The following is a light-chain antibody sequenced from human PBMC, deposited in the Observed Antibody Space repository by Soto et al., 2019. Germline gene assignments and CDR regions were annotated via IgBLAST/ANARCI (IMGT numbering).Light chain of an antibody. CDR2: LGS. V-gene: IGKV2-28*01. Sequence: DIVMTQSPLSLPVTPGEPASISCRSSQSLLHCNGYNYLDWYLQKPGQSPQVLIYLGSNRASGVPDRFSGSGSGTDFTLKISRVEAEDVGVYYCMQALQTPWTFGQGTKVEIK. CDR1: QSLLHCNGYNY. J-gene: IGKJ1*01. CDR3: MQALQTPWT.